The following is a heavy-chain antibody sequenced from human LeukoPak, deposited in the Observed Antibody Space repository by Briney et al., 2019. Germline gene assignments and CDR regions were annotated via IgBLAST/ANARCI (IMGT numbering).Heavy chain of an antibody. V-gene: IGHV4-39*07. J-gene: IGHJ6*03. CDR3: ARPAGSGPFNYYYYYMDV. Sequence: SETLSLTCTVSGDSISSSNYYWGWIRQPPGKGLEWIGRIYYSGSTNYNPSLKSRVTISVGKSKNPFSLKLSSVTAADTAVYYCARPAGSGPFNYYYYYMDVWGKGTTVTVSS. CDR1: GDSISSSNYY. CDR2: IYYSGST. D-gene: IGHD2-15*01.